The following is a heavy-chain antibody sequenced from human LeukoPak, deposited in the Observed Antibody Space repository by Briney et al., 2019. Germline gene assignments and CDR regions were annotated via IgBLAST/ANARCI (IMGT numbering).Heavy chain of an antibody. CDR1: GLIFSSYG. CDR2: IRYDGSNK. J-gene: IGHJ4*02. D-gene: IGHD4-17*01. V-gene: IGHV3-30*02. Sequence: PGGSLRLSCAASGLIFSSYGMHWVRHAPGKGLEVVAFIRYDGSNKYYADSVEGRFTISRDNSKNTLYLQMNSLRAEDTAVYYCAKDRVTVTPHLDYWGQGTLVTVSS. CDR3: AKDRVTVTPHLDY.